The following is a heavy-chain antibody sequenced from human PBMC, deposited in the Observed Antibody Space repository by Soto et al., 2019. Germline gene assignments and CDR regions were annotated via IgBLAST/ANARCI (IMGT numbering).Heavy chain of an antibody. J-gene: IGHJ4*02. CDR2: IYYSGST. Sequence: QLQLQESGPGLVKPSETLSLTCTVSGGSISSSSYYWGWIRQPPGKGLEWIGSIYYSGSTYYNPSLKSQVTIYVDTSKKKFALKLSSVTGEVTAVYYCARQTCCAGCWHAFEYLCQGTLVTVCS. V-gene: IGHV4-39*01. CDR1: GGSISSSSYY. CDR3: ARQTCCAGCWHAFEY. D-gene: IGHD2-15*01.